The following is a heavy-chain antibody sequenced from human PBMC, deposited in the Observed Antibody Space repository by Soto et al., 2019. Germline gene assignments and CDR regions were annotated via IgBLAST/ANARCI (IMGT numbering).Heavy chain of an antibody. Sequence: SEALSLTCAVYGGSFSGYYWSWIRQPPGKGLEWIGEINHSGSTNYNPSLKSRVTISVDTSKNQFSVKLTSVTAADTAVYYCARIRYYDRSGFDYWGQGTLVPVSS. J-gene: IGHJ4*02. V-gene: IGHV4-34*01. CDR2: INHSGST. CDR3: ARIRYYDRSGFDY. D-gene: IGHD3-22*01. CDR1: GGSFSGYY.